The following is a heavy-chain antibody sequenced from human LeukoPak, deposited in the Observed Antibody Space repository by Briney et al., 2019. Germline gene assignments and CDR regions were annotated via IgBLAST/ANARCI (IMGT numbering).Heavy chain of an antibody. J-gene: IGHJ4*02. CDR3: ARGQSPFVSSSSYFDY. Sequence: SETLSLTCAVYGGSFSGYHWSWGRQPPGKGLELVGEIHHSGSTNYNPSLKSRGTISVVTSKNQFSLKLSSVTAADTAVYYCARGQSPFVSSSSYFDYWGQGTLVTVSS. V-gene: IGHV4-34*01. CDR2: IHHSGST. CDR1: GGSFSGYH. D-gene: IGHD6-6*01.